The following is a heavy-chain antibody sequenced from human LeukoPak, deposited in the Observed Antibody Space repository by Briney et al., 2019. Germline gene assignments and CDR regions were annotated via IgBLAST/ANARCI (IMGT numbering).Heavy chain of an antibody. CDR3: ARRGYSGLDAFDI. CDR1: GYTLTELS. D-gene: IGHD5-12*01. CDR2: INTNTGNP. V-gene: IGHV7-4-1*02. J-gene: IGHJ3*02. Sequence: ASVKVSCKVSGYTLTELSMHWVRQAPGKGLEWMGWINTNTGNPTYAQGFTGRFVFSLDTSVSTAYLQISSLKAEDTAVYYCARRGYSGLDAFDIWGQGTMVTVSS.